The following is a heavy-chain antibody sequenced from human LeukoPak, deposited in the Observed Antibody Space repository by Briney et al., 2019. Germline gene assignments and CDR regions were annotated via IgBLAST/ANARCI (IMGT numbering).Heavy chain of an antibody. CDR1: GFTFSSYS. Sequence: PGGSLRLSCTASGFTFSSYSMNWVRQAPGKGLEWVSSISSSSSYIYYADSVKGRFTISRDNAKNSLYLQMNSLRAEDTAVYYCAKDLVSQRGVGSSEKVDYWGQGTLVTVSS. D-gene: IGHD3-10*01. V-gene: IGHV3-21*01. CDR3: AKDLVSQRGVGSSEKVDY. J-gene: IGHJ4*02. CDR2: ISSSSSYI.